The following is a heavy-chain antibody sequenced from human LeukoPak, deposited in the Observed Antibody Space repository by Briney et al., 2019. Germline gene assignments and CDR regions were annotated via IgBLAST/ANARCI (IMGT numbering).Heavy chain of an antibody. CDR2: IWYGGSNK. V-gene: IGHV3-33*01. Sequence: GGSLRLSCAASGFTFSSYGMHWVRQAPGKGLEWVAVIWYGGSNKYYADSVKGRFTISRDSSKNTLYLQMNSLRAEDTAVYYCARDHDYGGNSGPGNYYYGMDVWGQGTTVTVSS. D-gene: IGHD4-23*01. J-gene: IGHJ6*02. CDR1: GFTFSSYG. CDR3: ARDHDYGGNSGPGNYYYGMDV.